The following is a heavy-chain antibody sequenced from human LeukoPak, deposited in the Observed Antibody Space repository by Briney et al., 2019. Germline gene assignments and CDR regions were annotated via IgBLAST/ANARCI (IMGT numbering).Heavy chain of an antibody. CDR3: ARQMGWVGYSSSPRGDYYYGMDV. D-gene: IGHD6-13*01. Sequence: PSETLSLTCAVYGGSFSGYYWSWIRQPPGKGLEWIGSIYYSGSTYYNPSLKSRVTISVDTSKNQFSLKLSSVTAADTAVYYCARQMGWVGYSSSPRGDYYYGMDVWGQGTTVTVSS. V-gene: IGHV4-34*01. CDR2: IYYSGST. J-gene: IGHJ6*02. CDR1: GGSFSGYY.